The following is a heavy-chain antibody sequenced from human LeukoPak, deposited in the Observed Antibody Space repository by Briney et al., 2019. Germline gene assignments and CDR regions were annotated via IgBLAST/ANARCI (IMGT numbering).Heavy chain of an antibody. CDR3: ARITGGSGSYSGGY. CDR1: GCTFTGYY. V-gene: IGHV1-2*02. Sequence: GASVTVSCKASGCTFTGYYMHWVRQAPGQGREWMGWINPNSGGTNYAQKFQGRVTMTRDTSISTAYMELSRLRSDDTAVYYCARITGGSGSYSGGYWGQGTLVTVSS. J-gene: IGHJ4*02. CDR2: INPNSGGT. D-gene: IGHD3-10*01.